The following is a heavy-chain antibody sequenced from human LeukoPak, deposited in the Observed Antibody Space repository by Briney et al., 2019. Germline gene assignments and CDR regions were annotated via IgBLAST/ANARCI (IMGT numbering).Heavy chain of an antibody. CDR3: AKDFLAGSWYYFDY. Sequence: GGSLRLSCAASGSTFSSYGMHWVRQAPGKGPEWVAVIWYDGSNKYYADSVKGRFTISRDNSKNTLHLQMNSLRAEDTAVYYCAKDFLAGSWYYFDYWGQGTLVTVSS. J-gene: IGHJ4*02. D-gene: IGHD6-13*01. CDR2: IWYDGSNK. V-gene: IGHV3-33*06. CDR1: GSTFSSYG.